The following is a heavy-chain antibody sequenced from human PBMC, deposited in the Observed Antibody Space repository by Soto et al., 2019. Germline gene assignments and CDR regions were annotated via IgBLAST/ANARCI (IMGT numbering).Heavy chain of an antibody. D-gene: IGHD6-6*01. CDR3: ARDYSSSATDF. V-gene: IGHV3-21*01. CDR2: ISSTSGYI. CDR1: GFTFSTYN. J-gene: IGHJ4*02. Sequence: EVQLVESGGGLVKPGGSLRLSCAASGFTFSTYNMNWVRQAPGKGLEWVSFISSTSGYIYYAESLKGRFTISRDNGKSSLYLQMNSLRADDTAVYYCARDYSSSATDFWGQGTLVTVSS.